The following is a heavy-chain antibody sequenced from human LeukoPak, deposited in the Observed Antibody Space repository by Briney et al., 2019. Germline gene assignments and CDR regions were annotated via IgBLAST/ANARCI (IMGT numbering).Heavy chain of an antibody. CDR2: IKQDGSEK. J-gene: IGHJ4*02. D-gene: IGHD3-16*02. V-gene: IGHV3-7*01. CDR1: GFTFSSYW. Sequence: HPGGSLRLSCAASGFTFSSYWMSWVRQAPGKGLEWVANIKQDGSEKYYVDSVKGRFTISRDNAKNSLYLQMNSLRAEDTAVYCRARESHVWGSYRLDYWGQGTLVTVSS. CDR3: ARESHVWGSYRLDY.